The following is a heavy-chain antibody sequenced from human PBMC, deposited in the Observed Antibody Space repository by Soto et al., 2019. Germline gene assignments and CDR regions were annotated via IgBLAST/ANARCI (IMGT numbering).Heavy chain of an antibody. CDR1: GFTFSSYD. J-gene: IGHJ3*02. V-gene: IGHV3-13*05. CDR2: IGTAGDP. Sequence: VQLVESGGGLVQPGGSLRLSCAASGFTFSSYDMHWVRQATGKGLEWVSAIGTAGDPYYPGSVKGRFTISRENAKNSLYLQMNSLRAGDTAVYYCARGYYYDSSGYNDAFDIWGQGTMVTVSS. D-gene: IGHD3-22*01. CDR3: ARGYYYDSSGYNDAFDI.